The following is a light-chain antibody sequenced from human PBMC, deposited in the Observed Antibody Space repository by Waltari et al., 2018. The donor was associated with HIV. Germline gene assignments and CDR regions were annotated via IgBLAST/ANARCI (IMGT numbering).Light chain of an antibody. Sequence: DIQMTQSPSSLSASVGDRVTITCRASQDISGSLTWFQQKPGKAPKPLIYPASTLQSGVPSKFSGSASGTDFTLTISSLQPDDFATYYCQQYKSYPFTFGGGTKVEI. CDR2: PAS. CDR3: QQYKSYPFT. J-gene: IGKJ4*01. CDR1: QDISGS. V-gene: IGKV1-16*02.